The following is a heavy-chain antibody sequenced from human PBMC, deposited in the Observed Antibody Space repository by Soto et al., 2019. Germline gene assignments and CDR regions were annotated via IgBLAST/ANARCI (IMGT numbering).Heavy chain of an antibody. Sequence: SETLSLTGAGYGVSFSGYYCRCVRQSPGKGLEWIGEINHSRGTNYNPSLKSRVTISVDTSKNQFSLKLSSVTAADTAVYYCARDEQQLGRKYYYGMDVWGQGTTVTVSS. J-gene: IGHJ6*02. V-gene: IGHV4-34*01. CDR2: INHSRGT. CDR3: ARDEQQLGRKYYYGMDV. D-gene: IGHD6-13*01. CDR1: GVSFSGYY.